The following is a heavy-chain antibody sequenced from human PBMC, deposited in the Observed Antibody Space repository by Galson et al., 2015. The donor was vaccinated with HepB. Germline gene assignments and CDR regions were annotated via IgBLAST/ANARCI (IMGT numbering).Heavy chain of an antibody. V-gene: IGHV3-23*01. CDR2: ISGSGGST. D-gene: IGHD3-3*01. CDR1: GFTFSSYA. J-gene: IGHJ4*02. Sequence: SLRLSCAASGFTFSSYAMNWVRQAPGKGLEWVSIISGSGGSTYYADSVKGRFTISRDNSKNTLYLQMNSLRAEETAVYYCAKDGDLWSGYSRFDYWGQGTLVTVSS. CDR3: AKDGDLWSGYSRFDY.